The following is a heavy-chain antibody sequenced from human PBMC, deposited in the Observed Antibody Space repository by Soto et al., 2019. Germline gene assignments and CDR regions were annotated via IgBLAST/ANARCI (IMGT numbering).Heavy chain of an antibody. Sequence: SQTMSLPCTPAGSSISSYSWSWIRQPPGKRLEWIGYLYYSGSTNYNPSLTSRVTISVDTSKKKFSLKLRSVTAADTAVYYGARADGREDYNLDYWGQGTLVTVAS. CDR1: GSSISSYS. CDR3: ARADGREDYNLDY. CDR2: LYYSGST. J-gene: IGHJ4*02. D-gene: IGHD4-4*01. V-gene: IGHV4-59*01.